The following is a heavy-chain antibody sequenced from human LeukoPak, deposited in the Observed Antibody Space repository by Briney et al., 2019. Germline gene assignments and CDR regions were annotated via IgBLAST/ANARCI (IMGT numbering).Heavy chain of an antibody. CDR1: GFTFSSYA. Sequence: GRSLRLSCAASGFTFSSYAMHWVRQAPGKGLEWVAVITYDGCNKYYADSVKGRFTISRDNSKNTLYLQMNSLRAEDTAVYYCARGLRWLRMGYFEYWGQGTRVAVSS. CDR3: ARGLRWLRMGYFEY. CDR2: ITYDGCNK. D-gene: IGHD5-24*01. V-gene: IGHV3-30-3*01. J-gene: IGHJ4*02.